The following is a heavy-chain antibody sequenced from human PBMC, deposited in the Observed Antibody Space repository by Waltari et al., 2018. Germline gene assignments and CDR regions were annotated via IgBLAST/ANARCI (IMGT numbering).Heavy chain of an antibody. CDR1: GGSISSHY. CDR2: IYYSGST. V-gene: IGHV4-59*11. Sequence: QVQLQESGPGLVKPSETLSLTCTVSGGSISSHYWNWIRQPPGKGLEWIGYIYYSGSTNYNPSLKSRVTISVDTSKNQFSLKLSSVTAADTAVYYCARDHYDFGGWFDPWGQGTLVTVSS. D-gene: IGHD3-3*01. J-gene: IGHJ5*02. CDR3: ARDHYDFGGWFDP.